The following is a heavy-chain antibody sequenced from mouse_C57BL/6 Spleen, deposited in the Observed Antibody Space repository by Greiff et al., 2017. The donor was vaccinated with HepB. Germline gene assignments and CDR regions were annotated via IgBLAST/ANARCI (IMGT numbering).Heavy chain of an antibody. D-gene: IGHD2-2*01. V-gene: IGHV1-81*01. CDR2: IYPRSGNT. CDR3: ARSGYDVGAMDY. CDR1: GYTFTSYG. J-gene: IGHJ4*01. Sequence: VKLQESGAELARPGASVKLSCKASGYTFTSYGISWVKQRTGQGLEWIGEIYPRSGNTYYNEKFKGKATLTADKSSSTAYMELRSLTSEDSAVYFCARSGYDVGAMDYWGQGTSVTVSS.